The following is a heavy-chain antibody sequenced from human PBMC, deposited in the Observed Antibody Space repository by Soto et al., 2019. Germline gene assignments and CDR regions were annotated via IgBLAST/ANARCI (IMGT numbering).Heavy chain of an antibody. J-gene: IGHJ4*02. CDR1: GFTFSDYY. V-gene: IGHV3-11*05. D-gene: IGHD1-1*01. CDR3: ALAWNDRSLDFDY. CDR2: ISSSSSYT. Sequence: QVQLVESGGGLVKPGGSLRLSCAASGFTFSDYYMSWIRQAPGKGLEWVSYISSSSSYTNYADSVKGRFTISRDNAKNSLYLQRNSLRAEDTAVYYCALAWNDRSLDFDYWGQGTLVTVSS.